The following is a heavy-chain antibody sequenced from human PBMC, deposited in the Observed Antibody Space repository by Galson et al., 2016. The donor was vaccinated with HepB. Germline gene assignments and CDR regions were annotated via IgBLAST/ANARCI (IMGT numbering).Heavy chain of an antibody. CDR1: GGSISRRNYY. D-gene: IGHD5-12*01. CDR2: MYYSGST. V-gene: IGHV4-39*01. CDR3: VRISGWLGFGVEFFGYGTDV. Sequence: SETLSLTCSVSGGSISRRNYYWGWVRQPPGKGLEWIGSMYYSGSTYYSPSLESRVTISMDTSTDQLSLQLSSVTATDTAVYYCVRISGWLGFGVEFFGYGTDVWGRGTTVTVSS. J-gene: IGHJ6*02.